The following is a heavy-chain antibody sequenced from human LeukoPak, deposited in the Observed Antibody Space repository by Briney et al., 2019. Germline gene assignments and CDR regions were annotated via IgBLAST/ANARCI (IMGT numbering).Heavy chain of an antibody. V-gene: IGHV3-9*01. D-gene: IGHD3-22*01. CDR2: ISWNSGSI. J-gene: IGHJ4*02. Sequence: GRSLRLSCAASGFTFDDYALHWVRQAPGKGLEWVSGISWNSGSIGYADSVKGRFTISRDNAKNSLYLQMNSLRAEDTALYYCAKDWGFYSDSSGYLGNWGQGTLVTVSS. CDR1: GFTFDDYA. CDR3: AKDWGFYSDSSGYLGN.